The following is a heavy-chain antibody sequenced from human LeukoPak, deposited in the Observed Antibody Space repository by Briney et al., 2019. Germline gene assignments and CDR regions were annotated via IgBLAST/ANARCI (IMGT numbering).Heavy chain of an antibody. CDR1: GYTFTSYD. J-gene: IGHJ5*02. V-gene: IGHV1-8*01. Sequence: ASVKVSCKASGYTFTSYDINWVRQATGQGLEWMGWMNPNSGNTGYAQKFQGRVTMTRNTSISTAYMELSSLRSEDTAVYYCARVRRKGTAFDPWGQGTLVTASS. CDR2: MNPNSGNT. D-gene: IGHD3-10*01. CDR3: ARVRRKGTAFDP.